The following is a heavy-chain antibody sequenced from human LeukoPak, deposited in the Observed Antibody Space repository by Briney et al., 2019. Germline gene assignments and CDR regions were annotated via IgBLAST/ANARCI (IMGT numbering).Heavy chain of an antibody. CDR3: ARGLNILYYFDY. Sequence: SETLSLTCTVYGGSLRAYYWSWICQPPGKGLEWIGEINHDGSSNYNPSLKSRVTISVDTSKNQVFLKLRSVTAADTAVYYCARGLNILYYFDYWGQGSLVTVSS. CDR2: INHDGSS. V-gene: IGHV4-34*01. CDR1: GGSLRAYY. J-gene: IGHJ4*02. D-gene: IGHD3-10*01.